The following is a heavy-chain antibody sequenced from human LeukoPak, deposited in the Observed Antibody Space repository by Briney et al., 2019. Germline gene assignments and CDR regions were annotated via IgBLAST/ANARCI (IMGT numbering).Heavy chain of an antibody. V-gene: IGHV4-59*01. CDR2: IYYSGST. J-gene: IGHJ4*02. D-gene: IGHD3-10*01. CDR3: AKVVGVRLLWFGSGGFDY. Sequence: SETLSLTCTVSGGSISSYYWSWIRQPPGKGLEWIGYIYYSGSTNYNPSLKSRVTISVDTSKNQFSLKLSSVTAADTAVYYCAKVVGVRLLWFGSGGFDYWGQGTLVTVSS. CDR1: GGSISSYY.